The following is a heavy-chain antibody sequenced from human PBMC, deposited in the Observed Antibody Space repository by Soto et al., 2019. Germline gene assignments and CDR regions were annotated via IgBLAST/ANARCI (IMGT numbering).Heavy chain of an antibody. J-gene: IGHJ4*02. CDR3: ARLGGGDYDILTGYYFDY. CDR2: IYYSGST. CDR1: GGSISSSSYY. Sequence: SETLSLTCTVSGGSISSSSYYWGWIRQPPGKGLEWIGSIYYSGSTYYNPSLKSRVTISVDTSKNQFSLKLSSVTAADTAVYYCARLGGGDYDILTGYYFDYWGQGTLVTVSS. V-gene: IGHV4-39*01. D-gene: IGHD3-9*01.